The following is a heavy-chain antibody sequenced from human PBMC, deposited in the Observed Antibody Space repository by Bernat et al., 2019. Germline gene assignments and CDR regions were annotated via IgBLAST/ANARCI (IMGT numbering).Heavy chain of an antibody. D-gene: IGHD3-10*02. CDR3: AREMCGGSPDY. CDR2: INPSGGST. Sequence: QVQLVQSGAEVKKPGASVKVSCKASGYTFTSYLMHWVRQAPGQGLEWMGLINPSGGSTTYAQKFQGRVTMTRDTSTSTVYMELSSLTSEDTAVYYCAREMCGGSPDYWGQGTLVAVSS. J-gene: IGHJ4*02. V-gene: IGHV1-46*03. CDR1: GYTFTSYL.